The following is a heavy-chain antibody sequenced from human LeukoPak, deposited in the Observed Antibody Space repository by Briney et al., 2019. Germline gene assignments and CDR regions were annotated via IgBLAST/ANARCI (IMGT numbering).Heavy chain of an antibody. CDR3: ARVGNSGSFYYFDC. CDR1: GFTFYDYA. CDR2: INWNGDTP. V-gene: IGHV3-20*04. J-gene: IGHJ4*02. Sequence: GGSLRLSCAASGFTFYDYAVTWVRQAPGKGLEWVSGINWNGDTPSYADSVRGRFTISRDNAKNSLSLQMNSLRAEDTAFYYCARVGNSGSFYYFDCWGQGTLVTVSS. D-gene: IGHD1-26*01.